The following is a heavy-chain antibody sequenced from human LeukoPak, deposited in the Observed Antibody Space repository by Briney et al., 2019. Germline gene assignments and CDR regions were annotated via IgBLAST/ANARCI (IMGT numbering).Heavy chain of an antibody. Sequence: PGGSLRHSCAASGFTFSSYWMSWVRQAPGKGLEWVANIKQDGSEKYYVDSVKGRLTMSRDNAKNSLYLQMNSLRAEDTAVYYCARDMLGGFDPWGQRTLVTVSS. D-gene: IGHD2-8*01. CDR2: IKQDGSEK. CDR3: ARDMLGGFDP. V-gene: IGHV3-7*03. J-gene: IGHJ5*02. CDR1: GFTFSSYW.